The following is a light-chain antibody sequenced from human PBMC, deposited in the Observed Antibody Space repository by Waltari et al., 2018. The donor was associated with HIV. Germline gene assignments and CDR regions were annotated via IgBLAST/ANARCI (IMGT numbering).Light chain of an antibody. CDR1: ALPKQY. J-gene: IGLJ3*02. Sequence: SYELTQPPSVSVSPGQTARITCSGDALPKQYAYWYQQKPGQAPVLVIYKDSERPSGIPNRFSGSSSGTTVTLTISGVQAEDEAYYYCQAADSSGTYKGNWVFGGGTKLTVL. CDR3: QAADSSGTYKGNWV. CDR2: KDS. V-gene: IGLV3-25*03.